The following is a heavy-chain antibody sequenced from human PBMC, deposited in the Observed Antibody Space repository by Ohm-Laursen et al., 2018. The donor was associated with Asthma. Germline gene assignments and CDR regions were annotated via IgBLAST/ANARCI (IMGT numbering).Heavy chain of an antibody. D-gene: IGHD1-1*01. Sequence: SLRLSCTASGFIFSSYSMNWVRQAPGKGLEWVSSISPSSSLIYYADSVKGRFTISRDNAKNSLYLQMNSLRAEDTAVYFCARSPGTMYGPGKYYFDYWGQGTLVTVSS. CDR1: GFIFSSYS. J-gene: IGHJ4*02. CDR3: ARSPGTMYGPGKYYFDY. V-gene: IGHV3-21*01. CDR2: ISPSSSLI.